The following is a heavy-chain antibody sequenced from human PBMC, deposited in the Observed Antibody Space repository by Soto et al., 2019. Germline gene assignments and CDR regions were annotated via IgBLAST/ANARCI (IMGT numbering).Heavy chain of an antibody. V-gene: IGHV2-5*01. CDR2: IYWNDDK. Sequence: SGPTLVNPTQTLTLTCTFSGFSLSTSGVGVGWIRQPPGKALEWLALIYWNDDKRYSTSLESKLTITKDTSKNQVVLTITNMDPVNTATYYCAHVGYDSSGYYAEYFQHWGQGTLVTVSS. CDR3: AHVGYDSSGYYAEYFQH. J-gene: IGHJ1*01. D-gene: IGHD3-22*01. CDR1: GFSLSTSGVG.